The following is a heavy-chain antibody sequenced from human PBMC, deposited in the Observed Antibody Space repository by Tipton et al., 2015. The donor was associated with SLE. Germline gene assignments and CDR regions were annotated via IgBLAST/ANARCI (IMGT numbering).Heavy chain of an antibody. Sequence: TLSLTCNVSDGYITTYHFNWLRQPPGKGLEWIGYVYYTGSSNCNPSLKSRVTMSVDTSKNQLSLRWSSVTAADTAVYYCATHGDSLNPIDYWGQGTLVTVSS. CDR2: VYYTGSS. D-gene: IGHD4-17*01. J-gene: IGHJ4*02. CDR3: ATHGDSLNPIDY. CDR1: DGYITTYH. V-gene: IGHV4-59*08.